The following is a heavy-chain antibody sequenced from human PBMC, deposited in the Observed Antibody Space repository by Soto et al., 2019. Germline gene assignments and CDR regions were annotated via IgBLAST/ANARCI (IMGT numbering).Heavy chain of an antibody. V-gene: IGHV3-7*03. CDR2: IKQDGSEK. Sequence: GGSLRLSCAASGFTFSSYWMSWVRQAPGKGLEWVANIKQDGSEKYYVDSVKGRFTISRDNSKNTLYLQMNSLRAEDTAVYYCAKDQGEDYYGMDVWGQGTTVTVSS. J-gene: IGHJ6*02. CDR1: GFTFSSYW. CDR3: AKDQGEDYYGMDV.